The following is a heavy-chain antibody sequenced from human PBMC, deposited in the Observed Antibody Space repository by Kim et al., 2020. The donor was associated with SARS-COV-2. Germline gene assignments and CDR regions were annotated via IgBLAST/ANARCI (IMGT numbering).Heavy chain of an antibody. J-gene: IGHJ1*01. Sequence: GGSLRLSCAASGFILSDYYMSWIRQAPGKGLEWVSYISSSGVYTTYADSVKGRFTISRDNSKNSLYLQMRSLRAEDTAVYYCARAGRWVGATEYCHHWCEGALVTVSS. CDR1: GFILSDYY. CDR2: ISSSGVYT. V-gene: IGHV3-11*05. CDR3: ARAGRWVGATEYCHH. D-gene: IGHD1-26*01.